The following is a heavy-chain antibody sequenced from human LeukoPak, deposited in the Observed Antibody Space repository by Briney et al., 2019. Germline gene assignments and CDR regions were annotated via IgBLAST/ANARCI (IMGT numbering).Heavy chain of an antibody. V-gene: IGHV5-51*01. D-gene: IGHD6-13*01. CDR1: GSSFTSHW. CDR2: MYPGDSDT. CDR3: ARHEVTVAGSFDY. Sequence: GGSLQISCKGSGSSFTSHWIGWVRQLPGKGLEWMGIMYPGDSDTRYSPSFQGHVTISADNSISTAYLQWSSLKASDTAIYYCARHEVTVAGSFDYWGQGTLVTVSS. J-gene: IGHJ4*02.